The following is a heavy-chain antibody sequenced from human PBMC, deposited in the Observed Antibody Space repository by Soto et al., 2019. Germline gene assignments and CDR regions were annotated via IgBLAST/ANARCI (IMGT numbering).Heavy chain of an antibody. CDR3: ATGLEYYYDSSGYPDRDAFDI. CDR2: FDPEDGET. CDR1: GYTLTELS. V-gene: IGHV1-24*01. D-gene: IGHD3-22*01. J-gene: IGHJ3*02. Sequence: QVQLVQSGAEVKKPGASVKVSCKVSGYTLTELSMHGVRQAPGKGLEWMGGFDPEDGETIYAQKFQGRVTMTEDTSTDTAYMELSSLRSEDTAVYYCATGLEYYYDSSGYPDRDAFDIWGQGTMVTVSS.